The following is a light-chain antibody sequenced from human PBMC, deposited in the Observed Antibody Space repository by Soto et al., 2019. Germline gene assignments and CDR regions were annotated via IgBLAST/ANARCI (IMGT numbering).Light chain of an antibody. CDR3: QQYNSYWT. CDR2: KAS. V-gene: IGKV1-5*03. Sequence: DIQMTQSPSTLSASVGDRVTITCRASQSISSWLAWYQQKPGKAPKLLIYKASSLESGVPSRFSGSGSGTEFTRTISILQPDDFATYYCQQYNSYWTFGQGTNVEIK. J-gene: IGKJ1*01. CDR1: QSISSW.